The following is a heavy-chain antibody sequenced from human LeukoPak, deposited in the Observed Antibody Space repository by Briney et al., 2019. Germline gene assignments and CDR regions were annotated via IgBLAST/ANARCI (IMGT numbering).Heavy chain of an antibody. J-gene: IGHJ4*02. D-gene: IGHD4-17*01. CDR1: GDSISSTNW. CDR2: IVQSGRT. CDR3: ARVPAFYYGDYWTSSNYFDY. Sequence: PSGTLSLTCAVSGDSISSTNWWSWVRPPPGKGLEWIGEIVQSGRTNYNPSLKSRVTISVDKSRNQFSLKLSSVTAADTAVYYCARVPAFYYGDYWTSSNYFDYWGQGTLVTVSS. V-gene: IGHV4-4*02.